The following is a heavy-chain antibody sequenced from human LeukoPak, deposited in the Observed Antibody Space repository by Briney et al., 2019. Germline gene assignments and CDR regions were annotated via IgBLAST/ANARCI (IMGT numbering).Heavy chain of an antibody. Sequence: GGSLRLSCAASGFTVSSNYMSWVRQAPGKGLEWVSVIYSGGSTYYADSVKGRFTISRDNSKNTLYLQMNSLRAEDTAVYYCTRDESFYGSGRYYWGQGTLVTVSS. CDR2: IYSGGST. D-gene: IGHD3-10*01. CDR3: TRDESFYGSGRYY. CDR1: GFTVSSNY. J-gene: IGHJ4*02. V-gene: IGHV3-53*01.